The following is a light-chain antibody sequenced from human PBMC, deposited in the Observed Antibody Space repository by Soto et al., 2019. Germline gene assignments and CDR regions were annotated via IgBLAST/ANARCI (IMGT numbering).Light chain of an antibody. V-gene: IGLV1-36*01. J-gene: IGLJ3*02. Sequence: QSVLTQPPSVSGAPGQMVTISCSGSSSNIGNNAVNWYQQLPGKAPRALIYYDDLLPSGVSKRFSGSKSGTSVSLAISGLQSDDEADYYCASWDDTLSGVVFGGGTKLTVL. CDR1: SSNIGNNA. CDR2: YDD. CDR3: ASWDDTLSGVV.